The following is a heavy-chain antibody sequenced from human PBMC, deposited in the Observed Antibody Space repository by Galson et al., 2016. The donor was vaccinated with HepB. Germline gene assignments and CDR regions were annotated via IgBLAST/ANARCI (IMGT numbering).Heavy chain of an antibody. CDR1: GFTLSSYG. D-gene: IGHD6-6*01. CDR3: TLAARYDAFDL. Sequence: SLRLSCAASGFTLSSYGMHWVRQAPGKGLEWVAVIWFDGSNKYYADSVKGRFTISRDNSKNTLYLQMNSLRAEDTAVYYCTLAARYDAFDLWGQGTLVTVSA. CDR2: IWFDGSNK. V-gene: IGHV3-33*01. J-gene: IGHJ3*01.